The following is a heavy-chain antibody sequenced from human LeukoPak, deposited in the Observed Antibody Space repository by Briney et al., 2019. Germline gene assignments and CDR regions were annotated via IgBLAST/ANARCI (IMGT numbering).Heavy chain of an antibody. CDR1: GFTFDDHG. CDR2: IKWNGGST. V-gene: IGHV3-20*04. D-gene: IGHD2-15*01. J-gene: IGHJ4*02. Sequence: AGSLRLSCAASGFTFDDHGMSWVRQAPGKGLEWVSGIKWNGGSTGYADSVKGRFTISRDNAKNSLYLQMNRRRAEDTALYYWARDGGDCGGGSCYVDHWGQGTLVTVSS. CDR3: ARDGGDCGGGSCYVDH.